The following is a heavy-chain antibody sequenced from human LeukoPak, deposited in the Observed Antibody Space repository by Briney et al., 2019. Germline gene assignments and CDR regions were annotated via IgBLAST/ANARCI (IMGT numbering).Heavy chain of an antibody. CDR1: GYTFTSYG. CDR3: ARSPDYGDYQYPYYFDY. CDR2: ISAYNGNT. V-gene: IGHV1-18*01. J-gene: IGHJ4*02. D-gene: IGHD4-17*01. Sequence: GASVRVSCKASGYTFTSYGISWVRQAPGQGLEWMGWISAYNGNTNYAQKLQGRVTMTTDTSTSTAYMELRSLRSDDTAVYYCARSPDYGDYQYPYYFDYWGQGTLVTVSS.